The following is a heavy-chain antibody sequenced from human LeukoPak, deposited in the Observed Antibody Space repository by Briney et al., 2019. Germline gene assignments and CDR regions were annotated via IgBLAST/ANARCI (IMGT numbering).Heavy chain of an antibody. Sequence: GGSLSLSCAASGFTFSSYWMSWVRQAPGKGLEWVSGITGRGESTCYADSVKGRFTISRDNSKNTLYLQMNSLRAGDTAIYYCAKDRRLASFDYGGQGTLVTVSS. J-gene: IGHJ4*02. D-gene: IGHD6-25*01. V-gene: IGHV3-23*01. CDR3: AKDRRLASFDY. CDR1: GFTFSSYW. CDR2: ITGRGEST.